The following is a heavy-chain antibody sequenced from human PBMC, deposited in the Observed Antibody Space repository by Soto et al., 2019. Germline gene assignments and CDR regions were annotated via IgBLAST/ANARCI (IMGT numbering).Heavy chain of an antibody. J-gene: IGHJ4*02. CDR2: ISAYNGNT. CDR3: AATTYYYDSSGYLPDY. CDR1: GYTFTSYG. V-gene: IGHV1-18*01. Sequence: QVQLVQSGAEVKKPGASVKVSCKASGYTFTSYGISWVRQAPGQGLEWMGWISAYNGNTNYAQKLQGRVTMTTDTSTSTSYMELRSLRSDDTAVYYCAATTYYYDSSGYLPDYWGQGTLVTVS. D-gene: IGHD3-22*01.